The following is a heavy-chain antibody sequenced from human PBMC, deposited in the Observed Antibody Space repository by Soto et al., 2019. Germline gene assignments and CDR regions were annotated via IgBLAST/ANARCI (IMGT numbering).Heavy chain of an antibody. CDR2: IYYSGST. Sequence: SETLSLTCTVSGGSIGRGGYYWSWIRQHPGKGLEWIGYIYYSGSTYYNPSLKSRVTISVDTSKNQFSLKLSSVTAADTAVYYCARHPYDFWSGYYFDYWGQGTLVTVPQ. D-gene: IGHD3-3*01. V-gene: IGHV4-31*03. J-gene: IGHJ4*02. CDR1: GGSIGRGGYY. CDR3: ARHPYDFWSGYYFDY.